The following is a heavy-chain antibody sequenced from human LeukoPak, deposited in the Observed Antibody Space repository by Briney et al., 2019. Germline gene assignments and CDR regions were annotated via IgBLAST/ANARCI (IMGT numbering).Heavy chain of an antibody. Sequence: VASVKVSCKASGYTSTSYGISWVQQAPGQGLEWMGIINPSGGSTSYAQKFQGRVTMTRDTSTSTVYMELSSLRSEDTAVYYCARGAGYDYGDYWGQGTLVTVSS. D-gene: IGHD5-24*01. V-gene: IGHV1-46*01. CDR1: GYTSTSYG. J-gene: IGHJ4*02. CDR2: INPSGGST. CDR3: ARGAGYDYGDY.